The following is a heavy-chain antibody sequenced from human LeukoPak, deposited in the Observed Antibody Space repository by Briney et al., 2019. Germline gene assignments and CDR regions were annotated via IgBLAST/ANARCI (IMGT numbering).Heavy chain of an antibody. CDR2: IKQDGSEK. D-gene: IGHD6-19*01. CDR1: GFTFSSYW. J-gene: IGHJ6*02. V-gene: IGHV3-7*01. CDR3: ARDLLIRVAGTRLYYYYYYGMDV. Sequence: GGSLRLSCAASGFTFSSYWMSWVRQAPGKGLEWVANIKQDGSEKYYVDSVKGRFTISRDNAKNSLYLQMNSLGAEDTAVYYCARDLLIRVAGTRLYYYYYYGMDVWGQGTTVTVSS.